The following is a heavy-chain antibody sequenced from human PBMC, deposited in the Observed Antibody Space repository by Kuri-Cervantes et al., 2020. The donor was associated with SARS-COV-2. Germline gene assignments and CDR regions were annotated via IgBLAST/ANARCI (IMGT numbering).Heavy chain of an antibody. CDR1: GGSISSGGYY. J-gene: IGHJ4*02. CDR3: ARHDY. CDR2: IYYDGRT. Sequence: SETLFLTCTVSGGSISSGGYYWGWIRQPPGKGLEFIGTIYYDGRTYYNTSLKSRVTISVDTSKNQFSLKLSSVTAADTAVYYCARHDYWGQGTLVTVSS. V-gene: IGHV4-39*01.